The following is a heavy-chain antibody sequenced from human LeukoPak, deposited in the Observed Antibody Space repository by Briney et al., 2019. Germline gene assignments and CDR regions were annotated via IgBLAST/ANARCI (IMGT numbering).Heavy chain of an antibody. V-gene: IGHV1-69*13. Sequence: SVKVSCKASGGTFSSYAISWVRQAPGQGLEWMGGIIPIFGTANYAQKFQGRVTITADESTSTAYMELSSLRSEDTAVYYCARPSREYYDLWRGYYRGNYYYYYMDVWGKATTVTVSS. CDR2: IIPIFGTA. D-gene: IGHD3-3*01. CDR1: GGTFSSYA. J-gene: IGHJ6*03. CDR3: ARPSREYYDLWRGYYRGNYYYYYMDV.